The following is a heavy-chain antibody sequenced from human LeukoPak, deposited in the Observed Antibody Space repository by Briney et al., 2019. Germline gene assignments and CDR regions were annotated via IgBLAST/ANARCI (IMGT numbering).Heavy chain of an antibody. CDR3: ARDPWGNVDTAMVYFDY. CDR1: GFTFNTYS. V-gene: IGHV3-21*01. J-gene: IGHJ4*02. Sequence: KPGGSLRLSCAASGFTFNTYSMNWVRQAPGKGLEWVSSISVDSNYLYYVDSLRRRFTVSRDNTKNSLYLQMNSLRAEDTAVYYCARDPWGNVDTAMVYFDYWGQGTLVTVSS. CDR2: ISVDSNYL. D-gene: IGHD5-18*01.